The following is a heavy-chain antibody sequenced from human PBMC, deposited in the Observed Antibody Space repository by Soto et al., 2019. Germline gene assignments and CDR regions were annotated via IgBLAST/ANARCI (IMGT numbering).Heavy chain of an antibody. CDR2: IYYSGST. CDR3: ARHGAGNVYYYHYGMDV. V-gene: IGHV4-39*01. J-gene: IGHJ6*02. Sequence: SDRTSLTCTVCGGCMNSSRYSGGWISQPPGKGLEWIGSIYYSGSTYYNPSLKSRVTISVDTSKNQFSLKLSSVTAADTAVYYCARHGAGNVYYYHYGMDVWGQGPTGTVSS. CDR1: GGCMNSSRYS. D-gene: IGHD1-1*01.